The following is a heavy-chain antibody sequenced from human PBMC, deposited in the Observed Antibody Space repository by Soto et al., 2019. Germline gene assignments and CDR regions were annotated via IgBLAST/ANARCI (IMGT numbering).Heavy chain of an antibody. Sequence: KTSETLSLTCAVYGGSFSGYYWSWIRQPPGKGLEWIGEINHSGSTNYNPSLKSRVTISVDTSKNQFSLKLSSVTAADTAVYYCARVKWGAATGLFDYWGQGTLVTVSS. D-gene: IGHD6-25*01. J-gene: IGHJ4*02. CDR2: INHSGST. CDR3: ARVKWGAATGLFDY. CDR1: GGSFSGYY. V-gene: IGHV4-34*01.